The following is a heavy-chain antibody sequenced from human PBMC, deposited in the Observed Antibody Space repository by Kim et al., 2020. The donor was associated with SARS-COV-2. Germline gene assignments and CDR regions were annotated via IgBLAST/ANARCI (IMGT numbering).Heavy chain of an antibody. J-gene: IGHJ4*02. CDR1: GFTFSSYA. CDR3: AKTYSPMVRGVIGDFDY. Sequence: GGSLRLSCAASGFTFSSYAMSWVRQAPGKGLEWVSAISGSGGSTYYADSVKGRFTISRDNSKNTLYLQMNSLRAEDTAVYYCAKTYSPMVRGVIGDFDYWGQGTLVTVSS. V-gene: IGHV3-23*01. D-gene: IGHD3-10*01. CDR2: ISGSGGST.